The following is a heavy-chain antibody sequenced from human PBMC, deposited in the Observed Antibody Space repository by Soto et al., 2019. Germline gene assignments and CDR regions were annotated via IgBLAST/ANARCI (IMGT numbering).Heavy chain of an antibody. CDR1: GYTFTSYG. V-gene: IGHV1-18*01. D-gene: IGHD2-8*01. CDR2: ISGYNGDT. Sequence: ASVKVSCKASGYTFTSYGISWVRQAPGQGLEWMGWISGYNGDTNYAQKFQGRVSMTIDTSTTTAYVELRSLTSDDTAVYYCAKNGQPPYYYYGLDVWG. CDR3: AKNGQPPYYYYGLDV. J-gene: IGHJ6*02.